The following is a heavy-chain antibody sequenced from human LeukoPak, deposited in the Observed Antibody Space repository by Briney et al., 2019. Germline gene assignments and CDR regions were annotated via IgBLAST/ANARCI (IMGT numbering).Heavy chain of an antibody. CDR2: ISSSSSYI. CDR3: ARVADMVRGVIHYYFDY. Sequence: PGGSLRLSCAASGFTFNSYSMNWVRQAPGKGLEWVSSISSSSSYIYYADSVKGRFTISRDNAKNSLYLQMNSLRAEDTAVYYCARVADMVRGVIHYYFDYWGQGTLVTVSS. CDR1: GFTFNSYS. J-gene: IGHJ4*02. D-gene: IGHD3-10*01. V-gene: IGHV3-21*01.